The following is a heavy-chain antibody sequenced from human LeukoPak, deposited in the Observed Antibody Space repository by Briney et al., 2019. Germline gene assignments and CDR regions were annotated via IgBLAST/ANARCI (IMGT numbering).Heavy chain of an antibody. CDR3: ARDPGTNCLIGYFDY. Sequence: ASVKVSCKASGYTFTSYGISWVRQAPGQGLEWMGWISTHNANTNYAQKLQGRVTMTTDTSTTTAYMELRSLRSDDTAVYYCARDPGTNCLIGYFDYWGQGTLVTVSS. CDR2: ISTHNANT. CDR1: GYTFTSYG. V-gene: IGHV1-18*01. D-gene: IGHD7-27*01. J-gene: IGHJ4*02.